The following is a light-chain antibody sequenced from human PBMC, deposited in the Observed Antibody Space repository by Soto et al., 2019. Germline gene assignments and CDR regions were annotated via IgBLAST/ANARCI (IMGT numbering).Light chain of an antibody. J-gene: IGKJ4*01. CDR2: DAS. V-gene: IGKV3-11*01. Sequence: EIVMTQSPATLSVSPGERATLSCRASQSVRSYLAWYQQKPGQAPRLLIYDASNRATGIPARFSGSGSGTDFTLTISSLEPEDFAVYYCQQRSNLLTFGGGTKVDI. CDR3: QQRSNLLT. CDR1: QSVRSY.